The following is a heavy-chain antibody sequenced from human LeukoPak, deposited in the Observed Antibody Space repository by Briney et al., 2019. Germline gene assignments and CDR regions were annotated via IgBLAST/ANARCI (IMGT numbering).Heavy chain of an antibody. J-gene: IGHJ5*02. V-gene: IGHV4-4*07. CDR2: ISTSGST. Sequence: PSETLSLTCSVSGGYISSYYWSWIRQPAGKGLESIGHISTSGSTNYNPSLKSRVTISVDTSKNQFSLKLSSVTAADTAVYYCARGGWYYKYFFGSWFDPWGQGTLVTVSS. CDR3: ARGGWYYKYFFGSWFDP. CDR1: GGYISSYY. D-gene: IGHD5-24*01.